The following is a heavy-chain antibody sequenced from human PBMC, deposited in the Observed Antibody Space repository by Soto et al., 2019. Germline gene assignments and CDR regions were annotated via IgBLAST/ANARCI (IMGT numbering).Heavy chain of an antibody. J-gene: IGHJ4*02. CDR1: GFTFSSYW. CDR3: ARDDSSGYQAYFDY. CDR2: IKQDGSEK. D-gene: IGHD3-22*01. Sequence: GGSLRLSCAASGFTFSSYWMSWVRQAPGKGLEWVANIKQDGSEKYYVDSVKGRFTISRDNAKNSLYLQMNSLRAEDTAVYYCARDDSSGYQAYFDYWGQGTLGTVS. V-gene: IGHV3-7*01.